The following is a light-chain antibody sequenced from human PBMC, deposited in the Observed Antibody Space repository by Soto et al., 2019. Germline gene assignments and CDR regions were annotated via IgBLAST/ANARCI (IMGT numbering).Light chain of an antibody. J-gene: IGKJ1*01. V-gene: IGKV3-15*01. CDR3: QQYNNWPWK. CDR1: QSVSSN. Sequence: EIVMTQSPATLSVSPGEGATLACRASQSVSSNLAWYQQKADQAPRPLIYGAYTRATGIPARFSGSGSGTELTLTISSLQYEDCAVYYCQQYNNWPWKFGQGTKVEIK. CDR2: GAY.